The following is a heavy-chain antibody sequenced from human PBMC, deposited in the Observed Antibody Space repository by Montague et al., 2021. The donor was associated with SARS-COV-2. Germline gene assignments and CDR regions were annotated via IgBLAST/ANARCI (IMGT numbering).Heavy chain of an antibody. CDR2: VHYTGST. D-gene: IGHD1-1*01. J-gene: IGHJ4*02. CDR3: ARAQNTCFIANCVNYFEV. Sequence: SETLSLTCTVSGGSISSNYWSWIRQSPGKGLEWIGYVHYTGSTKYNPSLKTRVTLSLDTPKNHFSLKLSSVTAADTAVYYCARAQNTCFIANCVNYFEVWGLGALVTVSS. CDR1: GGSISSNY. V-gene: IGHV4-59*01.